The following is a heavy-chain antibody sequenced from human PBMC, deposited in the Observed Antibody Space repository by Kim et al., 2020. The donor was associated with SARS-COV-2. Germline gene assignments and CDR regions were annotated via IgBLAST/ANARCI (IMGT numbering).Heavy chain of an antibody. CDR3: AKDSGSSWYGIDY. J-gene: IGHJ4*02. D-gene: IGHD6-13*01. CDR1: GFTFSSYG. V-gene: IGHV3-30*18. Sequence: GGSLRLSCAASGFTFSSYGMHWVRQAPGKGLEWVAVISYDGSNKYYADSVKGRFPISRDNSKNTLYLQMNSLRAEDTAVYYCAKDSGSSWYGIDYWGQGTLVTVSS. CDR2: ISYDGSNK.